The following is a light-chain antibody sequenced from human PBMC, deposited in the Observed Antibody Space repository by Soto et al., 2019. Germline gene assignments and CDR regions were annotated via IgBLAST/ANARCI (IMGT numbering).Light chain of an antibody. Sequence: QSVLTQPPSVSGVPGQRVTISCTGSSSNIGAGYDVHWYQQLPGTAPKLLIYGNSNRPSGVPDRFSGSKSGTSASLAITGLQAEDEADYYCQSYASSLSALFGGGTKLTVL. CDR3: QSYASSLSAL. V-gene: IGLV1-40*01. CDR2: GNS. CDR1: SSNIGAGYD. J-gene: IGLJ3*02.